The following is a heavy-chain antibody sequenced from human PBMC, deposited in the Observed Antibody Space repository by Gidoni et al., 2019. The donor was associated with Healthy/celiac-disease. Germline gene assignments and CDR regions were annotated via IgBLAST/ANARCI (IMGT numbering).Heavy chain of an antibody. J-gene: IGHJ5*02. Sequence: QVQLVQSGAEVKKPGSSVTVSCKASGGTFSSYAISWVRQAPGQGLEWMGGIIPIFGTANYAQKCQGRVTITADESTSTAYMELSSLRSEDTAVYYCARDGAGIAAAGTGVRFDPWGQGTLVTVSS. CDR3: ARDGAGIAAAGTGVRFDP. D-gene: IGHD6-13*01. V-gene: IGHV1-69*01. CDR1: GGTFSSYA. CDR2: IIPIFGTA.